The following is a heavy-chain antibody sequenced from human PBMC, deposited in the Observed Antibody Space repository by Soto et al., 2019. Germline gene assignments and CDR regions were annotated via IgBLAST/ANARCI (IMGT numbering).Heavy chain of an antibody. D-gene: IGHD5-18*01. Sequence: SETLSLTCAVYGGSFSGYYWSWIRQPPGKGLEWIGEINHSGSTNYSPALTSPFTISVDTSKNQFSLKLCSLTAAHTAWYYGGKGGRLYSYGSTFDYWVQGTLVTVSS. CDR2: INHSGST. V-gene: IGHV4-34*01. CDR3: GKGGRLYSYGSTFDY. CDR1: GGSFSGYY. J-gene: IGHJ4*02.